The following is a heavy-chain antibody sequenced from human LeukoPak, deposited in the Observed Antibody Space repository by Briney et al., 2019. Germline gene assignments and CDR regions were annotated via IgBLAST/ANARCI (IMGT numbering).Heavy chain of an antibody. J-gene: IGHJ2*01. D-gene: IGHD5-12*01. CDR2: TYYRSKWYS. CDR1: GDSVSSNSAA. Sequence: SQTLSLTCAISGDSVSSNSAAWTWIRQSPSRGLEWLGRTYYRSKWYSDYAVSVKSRITINSDTSKNQFSVKLNSVTAADTAVYYCARGIRQGNIVTTIWKGRELYFDLWGRGTLVTVSS. V-gene: IGHV6-1*01. CDR3: ARGIRQGNIVTTIWKGRELYFDL.